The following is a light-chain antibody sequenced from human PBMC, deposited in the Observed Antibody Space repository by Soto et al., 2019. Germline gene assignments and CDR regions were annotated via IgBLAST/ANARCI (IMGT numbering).Light chain of an antibody. CDR1: QTVNNN. J-gene: IGKJ1*01. CDR3: QQYNNWPLT. V-gene: IGKV3-15*01. Sequence: VMTQAPATLSVSPGEGATLSCRARQTVNNNVAWYQLKDGQVPRLLIYGASTRATETPARFSGSGAGTEFTVTISSPQSEDFAEYHCQQYNNWPLTFGQGTKVEIE. CDR2: GAS.